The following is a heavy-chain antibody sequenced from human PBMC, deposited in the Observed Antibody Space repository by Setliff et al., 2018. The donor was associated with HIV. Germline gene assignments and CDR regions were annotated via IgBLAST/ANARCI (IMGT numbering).Heavy chain of an antibody. Sequence: ASVKVSCKASGYSFTGFYIHWVRQAPGQGLEWMGRINPNTGGTNYAQKFQGRVTMTRDTSFNTAYMELSRLKSDDTAVFFCAREDYYDSRAFDIWGQGTVVTVSS. CDR2: INPNTGGT. CDR1: GYSFTGFY. V-gene: IGHV1-2*06. CDR3: AREDYYDSRAFDI. J-gene: IGHJ3*02. D-gene: IGHD3-22*01.